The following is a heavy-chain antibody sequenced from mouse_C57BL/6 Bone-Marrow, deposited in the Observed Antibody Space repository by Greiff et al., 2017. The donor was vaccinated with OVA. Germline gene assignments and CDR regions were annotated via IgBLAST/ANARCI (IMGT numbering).Heavy chain of an antibody. J-gene: IGHJ3*01. CDR2: IDPSDSYT. CDR1: GYTFTSYW. Sequence: VQLQQPGAELVMPGASVKLSCKASGYTFTSYWMHWVKQRPGQGLEWIGEIDPSDSYTNYNQKFKGKSTLTVDKSSSTAYMQLSSLTSEDSAVYYCAIYGPWFAYWGQGTLVTVSA. D-gene: IGHD1-1*02. CDR3: AIYGPWFAY. V-gene: IGHV1-69*01.